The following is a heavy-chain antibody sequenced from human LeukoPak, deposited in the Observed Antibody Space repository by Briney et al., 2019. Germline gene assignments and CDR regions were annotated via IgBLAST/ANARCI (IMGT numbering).Heavy chain of an antibody. CDR1: GGSISSYY. CDR2: ISYSGST. V-gene: IGHV4-59*01. J-gene: IGHJ5*02. CDR3: ARAGSSWYQDWFDP. D-gene: IGHD6-13*01. Sequence: KPSETLSLTCTVSGGSISSYYWSWIRQPPGRGLEWIGYISYSGSTNYNPSLKSRVTISVDTSKNQFSLKLSSVTAADTAVYYCARAGSSWYQDWFDPWGQGTLVTVSS.